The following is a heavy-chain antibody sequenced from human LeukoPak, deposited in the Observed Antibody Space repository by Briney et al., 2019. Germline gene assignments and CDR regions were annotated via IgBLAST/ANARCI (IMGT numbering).Heavy chain of an antibody. V-gene: IGHV4-59*01. Sequence: SETLSLTCTVAGGSISSYYWSWIRQPPGKGLEWIGYIYYSGSTNYNPSLKSRVTISVDTSKNQFSLKLSSVTAADTAVYYCARDRGYFQHWGQGTLVTVSS. J-gene: IGHJ1*01. CDR3: ARDRGYFQH. CDR1: GGSISSYY. CDR2: IYYSGST. D-gene: IGHD5-24*01.